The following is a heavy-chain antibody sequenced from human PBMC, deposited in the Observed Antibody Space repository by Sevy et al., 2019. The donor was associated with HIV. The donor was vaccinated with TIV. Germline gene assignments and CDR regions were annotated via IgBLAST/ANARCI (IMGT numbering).Heavy chain of an antibody. V-gene: IGHV1-18*01. CDR2: TSAYNGNT. J-gene: IGHJ6*02. CDR1: GYTFTRYG. Sequence: ASVKVSCKASGYTFTRYGITWVRQAPGQGLEWMGWTSAYNGNTNYAQKVQGRVTMTTDMSTSTAYMEPRSLKSDDTAMYYCARDRNNYDSSGYPKGMDVWGQGTTVTVSS. CDR3: ARDRNNYDSSGYPKGMDV. D-gene: IGHD3-22*01.